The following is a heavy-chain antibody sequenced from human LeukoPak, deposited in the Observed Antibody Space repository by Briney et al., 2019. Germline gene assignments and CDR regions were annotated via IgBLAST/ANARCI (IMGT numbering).Heavy chain of an antibody. CDR2: ISSSSSYT. CDR1: VLTLSCHR. CDR3: CILTYVYEAGGYSLSDW. J-gene: IGHJ4*02. D-gene: IGHD3-22*01. V-gene: IGHV3-11*03. Sequence: PGGSLRLSCAASVLTLSCHRMKWIRQAPGKGLEWVSYISSSSSYTNYADSVKGRFTISRDNAKNSLYLQMNSLRAEDTAVYYRCILTYVYEAGGYSLSDWWGQGTLVTVSS.